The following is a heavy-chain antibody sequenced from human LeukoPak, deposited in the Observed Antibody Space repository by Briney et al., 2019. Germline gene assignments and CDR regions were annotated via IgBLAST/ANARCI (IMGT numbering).Heavy chain of an antibody. CDR1: GGSISSSSYY. V-gene: IGHV4-39*07. D-gene: IGHD3-10*01. CDR2: IYYSGST. J-gene: IGHJ5*02. Sequence: KPSETLSLTCTVSGGSISSSSYYWAWIRQPPGKGLEWIGSIYYSGSTYYNPSLKSRVTISVDTSKNQFSLKLSSVTAADTAVYYCARAPYYYGSGSYYPFDPWGQGTLVTVSS. CDR3: ARAPYYYGSGSYYPFDP.